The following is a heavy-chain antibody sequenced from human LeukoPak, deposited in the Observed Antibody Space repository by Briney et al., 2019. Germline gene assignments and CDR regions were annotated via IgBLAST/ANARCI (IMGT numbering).Heavy chain of an antibody. V-gene: IGHV3-74*03. CDR2: IHPDGSIT. Sequence: PGRSLRLSCAASGFSFSDFGMHWVRQAPGTGLVWVSRIHPDGSITTYADSVKGRFTISRDNAKNTLYLQMNSLRAEDTAVYYCAPQQTYSPYNWFDPWGQGTLVTVSS. J-gene: IGHJ5*02. CDR1: GFSFSDFG. CDR3: APQQTYSPYNWFDP. D-gene: IGHD5-12*01.